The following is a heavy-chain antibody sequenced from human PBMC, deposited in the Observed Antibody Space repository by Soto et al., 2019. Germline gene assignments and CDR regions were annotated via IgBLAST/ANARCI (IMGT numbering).Heavy chain of an antibody. V-gene: IGHV4-34*01. CDR1: GACFSGYY. Sequence: PSETLSLTCAVYGACFSGYYWSWIRQPPGKGLEWIGEINHSGSTNYNPSLKSRVTISVDTSKNQFSLKLSSVTAADTAVYYCARGQSVDIVATRYFDYWGQGNLVTVSS. CDR2: INHSGST. CDR3: ARGQSVDIVATRYFDY. J-gene: IGHJ4*02. D-gene: IGHD5-12*01.